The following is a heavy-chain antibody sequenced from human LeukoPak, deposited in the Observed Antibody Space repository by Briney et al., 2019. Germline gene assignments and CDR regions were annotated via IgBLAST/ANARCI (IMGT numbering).Heavy chain of an antibody. D-gene: IGHD3-22*01. Sequence: GGSLRLSCAASGFTFSSYAMSWVRQAPGKGLEWVSAISGSGGSTYYADSVKGRFTISRDNSKNTLYLQMNGLRAEDTAVYYCAKDSYYYDSSGYYRNWGQGTLVTVSS. J-gene: IGHJ4*02. CDR2: ISGSGGST. CDR1: GFTFSSYA. V-gene: IGHV3-23*01. CDR3: AKDSYYYDSSGYYRN.